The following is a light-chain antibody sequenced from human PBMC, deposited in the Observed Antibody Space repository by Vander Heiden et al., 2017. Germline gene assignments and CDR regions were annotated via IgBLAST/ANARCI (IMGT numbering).Light chain of an antibody. Sequence: DIQMTQYPSSLSASVGDRVTITCRASQSISSYLNWYQQKPGKAPKLLIYAASSLQSGVPSRFSGSGSGTDFTLTISSLQPEDFATYYCQQSYSNPPVTFGGGTKVEIK. CDR1: QSISSY. J-gene: IGKJ4*01. V-gene: IGKV1-39*01. CDR3: QQSYSNPPVT. CDR2: AAS.